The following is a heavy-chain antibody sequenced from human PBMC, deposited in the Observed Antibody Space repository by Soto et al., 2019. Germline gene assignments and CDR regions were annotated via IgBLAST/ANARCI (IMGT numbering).Heavy chain of an antibody. CDR3: ARVDRGYSYGYRHYYYGMDV. CDR1: GGSFIGYY. CDR2: INHSGST. J-gene: IGHJ6*02. Sequence: SDTLSLTCAVYGGSFIGYYWSWIRQPPGKGLEWIGEINHSGSTNYNPPLKSRVTISVDTSKNQFSLKLSSVTAADTAVYYCARVDRGYSYGYRHYYYGMDVWGQGTTVT. V-gene: IGHV4-34*01. D-gene: IGHD5-18*01.